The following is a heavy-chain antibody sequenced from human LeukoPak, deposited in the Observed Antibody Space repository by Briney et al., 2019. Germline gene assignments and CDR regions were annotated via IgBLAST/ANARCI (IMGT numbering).Heavy chain of an antibody. D-gene: IGHD5-18*01. CDR1: GFTFSSYW. CDR3: ARPYVDTAMTPDY. V-gene: IGHV3-7*01. Sequence: PGGSLRLSCAASGFTFSSYWMSWVRQAPGKGLEWVASIKQDGSEKYYVDSVKGRFTISRDNAKNSLYLQMNSLRAEDTAVYYCARPYVDTAMTPDYWGQGTLVTVSS. CDR2: IKQDGSEK. J-gene: IGHJ4*02.